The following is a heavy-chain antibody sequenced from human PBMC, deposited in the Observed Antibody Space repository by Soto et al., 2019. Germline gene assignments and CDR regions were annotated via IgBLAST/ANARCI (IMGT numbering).Heavy chain of an antibody. CDR3: ARGGSSSSGGHYYYYYGMDV. Sequence: QVQLVESGGGVVQPGRSLRLSCAASGFTFSSYGMHWVRQAPGKGLEWVAVIWYDGSNKYYADSVKGRFTISRDNSKNTLYLQMNSLRAEDTAVYYCARGGSSSSGGHYYYYYGMDVW. CDR1: GFTFSSYG. CDR2: IWYDGSNK. V-gene: IGHV3-33*01. D-gene: IGHD6-6*01. J-gene: IGHJ6*01.